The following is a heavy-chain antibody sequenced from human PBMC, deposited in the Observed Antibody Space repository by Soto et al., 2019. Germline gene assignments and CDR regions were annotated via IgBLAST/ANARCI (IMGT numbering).Heavy chain of an antibody. D-gene: IGHD3-16*02. V-gene: IGHV1-18*04. CDR3: ARVNDYVWGSYRSHCDY. Sequence: ASVRVSCKXSGYTFTSYGISWVRQAPGQGLEWMGWISAYNGNTKYSQKFQGRATITRDTSASTAYMELSSLRSEDTAVYYCARVNDYVWGSYRSHCDYWGQGTLVTVSS. CDR1: GYTFTSYG. CDR2: ISAYNGNT. J-gene: IGHJ4*02.